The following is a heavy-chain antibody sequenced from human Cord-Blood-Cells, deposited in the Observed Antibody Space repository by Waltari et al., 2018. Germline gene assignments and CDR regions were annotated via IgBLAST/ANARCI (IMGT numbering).Heavy chain of an antibody. Sequence: EVQLVQSGAEVKKPGESLKISCKGSGYSFTSYWIGWVRPMPGKGLEWMGIIYPGDSDTRYSPSFQGQVTISADKSISTAYLQWSSLKASDTAMYYCARRAGYSSSWYAFDIWGQGTMVTVSS. CDR2: IYPGDSDT. V-gene: IGHV5-51*01. J-gene: IGHJ3*02. CDR1: GYSFTSYW. D-gene: IGHD6-13*01. CDR3: ARRAGYSSSWYAFDI.